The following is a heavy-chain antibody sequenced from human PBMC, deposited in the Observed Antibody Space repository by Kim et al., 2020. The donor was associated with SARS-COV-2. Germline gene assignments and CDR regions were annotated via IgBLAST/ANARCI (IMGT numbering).Heavy chain of an antibody. Sequence: ASVKVSCKASGYTFTSYAMNWVRQAPGQGLEWMGWINTNTGNPTYAQGFTGRFVFSLDTSVSTAYLQISSLKAEDTAVYYCARDGYGDLDNWFDPWGQGTLVTVSS. J-gene: IGHJ5*02. V-gene: IGHV7-4-1*02. CDR3: ARDGYGDLDNWFDP. CDR2: INTNTGNP. D-gene: IGHD4-17*01. CDR1: GYTFTSYA.